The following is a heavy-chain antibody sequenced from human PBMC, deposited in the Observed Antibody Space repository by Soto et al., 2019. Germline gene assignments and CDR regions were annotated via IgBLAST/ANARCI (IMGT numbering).Heavy chain of an antibody. CDR2: IYPGDSDT. V-gene: IGHV5-51*01. CDR3: ARLVESYYYDSSGYYPGAFDI. D-gene: IGHD3-22*01. Sequence: GESLKISCKGSGYSFTSYWIGWVRQMPGKGLEWMGIIYPGDSDTRYSPSFQGQVTISADKSISTAYLQWSSLKASDTAMYYCARLVESYYYDSSGYYPGAFDIWGQGTMVTVSS. CDR1: GYSFTSYW. J-gene: IGHJ3*02.